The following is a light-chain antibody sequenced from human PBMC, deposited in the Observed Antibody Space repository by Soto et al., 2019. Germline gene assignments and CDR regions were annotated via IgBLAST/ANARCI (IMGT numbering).Light chain of an antibody. CDR1: DVGSKN. J-gene: IGLJ1*01. V-gene: IGLV3-21*02. CDR2: ADS. CDR3: QVWDNGSDHYV. Sequence: SYELTQPPSVSVAPGQTARITCGGNDVGSKNVHWYQQKPGQAPVLVVYADSARPSGIPERFSGSNSGNTATLTISSVEVGDEADYYCQVWDNGSDHYVFGTGTKLTVL.